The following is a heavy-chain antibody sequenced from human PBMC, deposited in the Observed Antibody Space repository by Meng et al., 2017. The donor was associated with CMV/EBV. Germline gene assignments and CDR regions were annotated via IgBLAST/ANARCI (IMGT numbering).Heavy chain of an antibody. CDR2: ISGTGIPI. Sequence: LSLTCVGSGFNFNDYYMSWIRQAPGKGLEWIAYISGTGIPIYYGDSMEGRFTISRDNARKSVFLEINNLRDEDTAVYYCARDLKAVAGTPYYYDYAMDLWGQGTTVTVSS. CDR3: ARDLKAVAGTPYYYDYAMDL. V-gene: IGHV3-11*04. CDR1: GFNFNDYY. J-gene: IGHJ6*02. D-gene: IGHD6-19*01.